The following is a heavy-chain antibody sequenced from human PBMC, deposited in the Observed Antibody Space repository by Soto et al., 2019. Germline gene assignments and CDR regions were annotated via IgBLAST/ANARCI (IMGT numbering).Heavy chain of an antibody. Sequence: QVQLVQSGAEVKKPGSSVKVSCKASGGTFSSFPISWVRQAPGQGLEWMGGIIPMFGTATYAQTFKGRVTITAVDSLSTADTETSSLRSDDADVYYFARVGGDGNTTVGQAFTIWGQGTMVTGSS. CDR1: GGTFSSFP. J-gene: IGHJ3*02. CDR3: ARVGGDGNTTVGQAFTI. D-gene: IGHD3-16*01. CDR2: IIPMFGTA. V-gene: IGHV1-69*01.